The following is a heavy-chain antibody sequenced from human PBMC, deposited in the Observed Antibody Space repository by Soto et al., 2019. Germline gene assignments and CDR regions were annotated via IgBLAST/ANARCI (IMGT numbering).Heavy chain of an antibody. CDR1: GGTFSSYA. CDR2: IIPIFGTA. V-gene: IGHV1-69*13. Sequence: GASVKVSCKASGGTFSSYAISWVRQAPGQGLEWMGGIIPIFGTANYAQKFQGRVTITADESTSTAYMELSSLRSEDTAVYYCASGAPRSTGAGTLRCDYWGQGTLVTVSS. D-gene: IGHD1-26*01. J-gene: IGHJ4*02. CDR3: ASGAPRSTGAGTLRCDY.